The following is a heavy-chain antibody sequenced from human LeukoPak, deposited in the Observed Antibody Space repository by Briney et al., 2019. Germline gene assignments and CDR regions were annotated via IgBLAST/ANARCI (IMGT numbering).Heavy chain of an antibody. CDR2: INPNSGGT. CDR3: ARDYRDVLLWFGELSK. CDR1: GYTFTGYY. J-gene: IGHJ4*02. Sequence: ASVKVSCKASGYTFTGYYMHWVRQAPGQGLEWMGWINPNSGGTNYAQKFQGRVTMTRDTSTSTAYMELRSLRSDDTAVYYCARDYRDVLLWFGELSKWGQGTLVTVSS. V-gene: IGHV1-2*02. D-gene: IGHD3-10*01.